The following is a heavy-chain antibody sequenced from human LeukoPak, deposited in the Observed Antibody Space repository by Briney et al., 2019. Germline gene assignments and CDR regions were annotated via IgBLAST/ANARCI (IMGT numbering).Heavy chain of an antibody. V-gene: IGHV4-59*01. CDR3: ARAPERWYSYGSYTYHYMDI. D-gene: IGHD4-23*01. J-gene: IGHJ6*03. Sequence: SETLSLTCSVSGGSISSYYWNWIRQPPGKGLEWIGSVSYSGSTNYNPSLESRVTISVDTSKNEISLKLSSVTAADTAIYYCARAPERWYSYGSYTYHYMDIWGRGTTVTVPS. CDR2: VSYSGST. CDR1: GGSISSYY.